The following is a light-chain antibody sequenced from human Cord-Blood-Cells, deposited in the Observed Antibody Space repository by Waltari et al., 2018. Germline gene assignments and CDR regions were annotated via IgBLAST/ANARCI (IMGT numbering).Light chain of an antibody. V-gene: IGLV2-14*01. CDR3: SSYTSSSTWV. CDR2: DVS. Sequence: QSALTQPASVSGSPGQSITISCTGTSSDGGGYNYVSWYQQHPGKAPKLMIYDVSNRPSGVSNRFSGSKSGNTASLTISGLQAEYEADYYGSSYTSSSTWVFGGGTKLTVL. CDR1: SSDGGGYNY. J-gene: IGLJ3*02.